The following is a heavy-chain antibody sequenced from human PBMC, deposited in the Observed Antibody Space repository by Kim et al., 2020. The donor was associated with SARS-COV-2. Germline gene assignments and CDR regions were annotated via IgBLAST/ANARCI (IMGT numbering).Heavy chain of an antibody. CDR3: AKASLWGVARAGAFDP. CDR2: ISGSGGRT. D-gene: IGHD6-13*01. Sequence: GGSLRLSCAASGFTFSSYAMSWVRQAPGKGLEWVSAISGSGGRTYYTDSVKGRFTVSRDNCEHTLFLQMNSLRAEDTALYYCAKASLWGVARAGAFDPWGQGTLVTVSS. CDR1: GFTFSSYA. J-gene: IGHJ5*02. V-gene: IGHV3-23*01.